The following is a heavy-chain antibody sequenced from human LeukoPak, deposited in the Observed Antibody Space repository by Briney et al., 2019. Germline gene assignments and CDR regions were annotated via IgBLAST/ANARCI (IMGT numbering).Heavy chain of an antibody. J-gene: IGHJ4*02. CDR1: GGSFSGYY. CDR3: AVTYYDFLTGWSQRTLDY. CDR2: INHSGST. V-gene: IGHV4-34*01. Sequence: PSETLSLTCAVYGGSFSGYYWSWIRQAPGKGLEWIGEINHSGSTNYNPSLKSRVTISVDMSKHQFSLKLSSVTAADTAVYYCAVTYYDFLTGWSQRTLDYWGQGTLVTVSS. D-gene: IGHD3-9*01.